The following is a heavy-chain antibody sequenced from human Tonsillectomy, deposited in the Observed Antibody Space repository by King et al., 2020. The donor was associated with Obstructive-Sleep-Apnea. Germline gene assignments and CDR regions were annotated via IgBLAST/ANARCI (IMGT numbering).Heavy chain of an antibody. D-gene: IGHD5-18*01. V-gene: IGHV1-8*01. CDR3: ARGRGYSYDFSY. CDR1: GYTFTSYD. J-gene: IGHJ4*02. Sequence: QLVQSGAEVKKPGASVKVSCKASGYTFTSYDINWVRQATGQGLEWMGCMNPNSGNPGYAKKFQGSVTRTRNTSLSTAYMERSRLRSEDSAVYYCARGRGYSYDFSYWGQGTLVTVSS. CDR2: MNPNSGNP.